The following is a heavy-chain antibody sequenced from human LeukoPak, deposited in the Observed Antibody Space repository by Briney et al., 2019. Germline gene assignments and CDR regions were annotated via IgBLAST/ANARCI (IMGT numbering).Heavy chain of an antibody. V-gene: IGHV3-48*03. CDR1: GFTFSSYE. D-gene: IGHD4-17*01. J-gene: IGHJ4*02. Sequence: PGGSLRLSCAASGFTFSSYEMNWVRQAPGKGLEWVSYISSSGSTLYYADSVKGRFTISRDNAKNSLYLQMNSLRAEDTAVYYCARDLNYGDYEDYFDYWGQGTLVTVSS. CDR3: ARDLNYGDYEDYFDY. CDR2: ISSSGSTL.